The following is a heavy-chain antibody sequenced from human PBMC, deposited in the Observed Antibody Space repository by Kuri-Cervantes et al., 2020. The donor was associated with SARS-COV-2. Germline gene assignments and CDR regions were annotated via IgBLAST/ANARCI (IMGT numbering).Heavy chain of an antibody. V-gene: IGHV1-8*01. CDR2: MNPNSGNT. CDR3: ARPLGGIAVLAFDI. D-gene: IGHD6-19*01. Sequence: ASVKVSCKASGYTFTSYDINWVRQATGQGLEWMGWMNPNSGNTGYAQKFQGRVTMTRNTSISTAYMELRSLRSDDTAVYYCARPLGGIAVLAFDIWGQGTMVTVSS. J-gene: IGHJ3*02. CDR1: GYTFTSYD.